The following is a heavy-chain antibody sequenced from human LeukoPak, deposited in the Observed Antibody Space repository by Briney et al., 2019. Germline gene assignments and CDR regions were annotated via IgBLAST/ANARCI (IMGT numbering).Heavy chain of an antibody. D-gene: IGHD5-24*01. CDR3: AKSLGLQPQSGGDY. CDR2: ISSSSSYI. Sequence: PGGSLRLSCAASGFTFSSYSMNWVRQAPGKVLEWVSSISSSSSYIYYADSVKGRFTISRDNAKNSLYLQMNSLRAEDTAVYYCAKSLGLQPQSGGDYWGQGTLVTVSS. CDR1: GFTFSSYS. V-gene: IGHV3-21*01. J-gene: IGHJ4*02.